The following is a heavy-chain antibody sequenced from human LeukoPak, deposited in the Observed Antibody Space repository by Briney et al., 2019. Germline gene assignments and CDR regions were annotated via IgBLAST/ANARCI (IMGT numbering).Heavy chain of an antibody. CDR2: ISSSSSYI. Sequence: PGGSLRLSCAASGFTFSSYSMNWVRQAPGKGLEWVSSISSSSSYIYYADSVKGRFTISRDNAKNSLYLQMNSLRAEDTAVYYCATLTITMVRGDQNDYWGQGTLVTVSS. V-gene: IGHV3-21*01. J-gene: IGHJ4*02. CDR1: GFTFSSYS. D-gene: IGHD3-10*01. CDR3: ATLTITMVRGDQNDY.